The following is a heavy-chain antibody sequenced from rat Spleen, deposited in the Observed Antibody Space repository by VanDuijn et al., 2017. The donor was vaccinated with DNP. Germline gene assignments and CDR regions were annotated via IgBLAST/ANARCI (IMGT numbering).Heavy chain of an antibody. J-gene: IGHJ3*01. Sequence: EVLLQESGPGLVKPSQSLSLTCSVTGFSITRSYRWNWIRKFPGNKMEYIGHISYSGSTNYNPSLKSRFSITRDTSKNQFFLQLNSVTTEDTATYYCARQDPLLLTLFTYWGQGTLVTVSS. V-gene: IGHV3-1*01. D-gene: IGHD1-1*01. CDR2: ISYSGST. CDR1: GFSITRSY. CDR3: ARQDPLLLTLFTY.